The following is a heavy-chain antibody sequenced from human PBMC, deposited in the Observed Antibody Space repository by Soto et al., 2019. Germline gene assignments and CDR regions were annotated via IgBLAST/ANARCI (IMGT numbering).Heavy chain of an antibody. CDR3: AFGGGWDDYRPFHY. Sequence: SETLSLTCAVYGGSFSGYYWSWIRQPPGKGLEWIGEINHSGSTNYNPSLKSRVTISVDTSKNQFSLKLSSVTAADTAVYYCAFGGGWDDYRPFHYWGQGTLVTVSS. D-gene: IGHD4-17*01. CDR1: GGSFSGYY. J-gene: IGHJ4*02. V-gene: IGHV4-34*01. CDR2: INHSGST.